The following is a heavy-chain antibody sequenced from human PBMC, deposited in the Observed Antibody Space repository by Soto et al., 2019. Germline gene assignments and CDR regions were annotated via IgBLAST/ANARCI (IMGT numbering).Heavy chain of an antibody. CDR3: AKDLGSTIFGVVPY. Sequence: EVQLVESGGGLVQPGRSLRLSCAASGFTFDDYAMHWVRQAPGKGLEWVSGISWNSGSIGYADSVKGRFTISRDNAKNSLYLQMNSLRAEDTALYYCAKDLGSTIFGVVPYWGQGTLVTVSS. CDR1: GFTFDDYA. J-gene: IGHJ4*02. V-gene: IGHV3-9*01. D-gene: IGHD3-3*01. CDR2: ISWNSGSI.